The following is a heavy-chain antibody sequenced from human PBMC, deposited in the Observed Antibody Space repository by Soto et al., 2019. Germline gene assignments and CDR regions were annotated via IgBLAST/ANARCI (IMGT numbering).Heavy chain of an antibody. V-gene: IGHV4-34*01. D-gene: IGHD3-22*01. CDR2: INHSGST. Sequence: SETLSLTCAVYGGSFSGYYWSWIRQPPWKGLEWIGEINHSGSTNYNPSLKSRVTISVDTSKNQFSPKLSSVTAADTAVYYCARGQLMTITMIFGPKLYFQQWGQGTLVTVSS. J-gene: IGHJ1*01. CDR3: ARGQLMTITMIFGPKLYFQQ. CDR1: GGSFSGYY.